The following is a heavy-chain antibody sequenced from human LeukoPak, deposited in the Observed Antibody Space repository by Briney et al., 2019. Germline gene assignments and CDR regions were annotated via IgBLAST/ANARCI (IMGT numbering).Heavy chain of an antibody. CDR1: GGSISSYY. CDR2: IYYSGST. D-gene: IGHD3-22*01. Sequence: NTSETLSLTCTVSGGSISSYYWSWVRQPPGKGLEWIGYIYYSGSTKYNPSLKGRATISVDTSKNQFSLKLSSVPAADTAVYYCARHKDHYDSSGYYSPSDYWGQGTLVTVSS. J-gene: IGHJ4*02. CDR3: ARHKDHYDSSGYYSPSDY. V-gene: IGHV4-59*08.